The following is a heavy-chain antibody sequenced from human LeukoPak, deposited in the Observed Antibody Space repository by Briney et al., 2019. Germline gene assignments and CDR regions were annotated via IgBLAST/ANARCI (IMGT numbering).Heavy chain of an antibody. Sequence: GASVKVSCKASGGTFTGYYMHWVRQAPGQGLEWMGWINPNSGGTNYAQRFQGRVTMTRDTSISTAYMELSRLRSDDTAVYYCARDHYGSGSSYYYYYYMDVWGKGTTVTISS. D-gene: IGHD3-10*01. V-gene: IGHV1-2*02. J-gene: IGHJ6*03. CDR3: ARDHYGSGSSYYYYYYMDV. CDR1: GGTFTGYY. CDR2: INPNSGGT.